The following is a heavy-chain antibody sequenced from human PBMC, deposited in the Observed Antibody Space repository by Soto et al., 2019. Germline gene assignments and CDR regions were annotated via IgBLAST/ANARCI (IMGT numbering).Heavy chain of an antibody. D-gene: IGHD2-15*01. V-gene: IGHV4-34*01. CDR2: INRSGRT. CDR1: GGSFSGYY. Sequence: VPLQQWGAGLLKPSETLSLTCAVYGGSFSGYYWSCIRQPPGKVLELIGEINRSGRTNYNPSLRSRVTISVDTSKNQFSLKLSSVTGADTALYYCARLVVVVAATVDYWGQGTLVTVSS. J-gene: IGHJ4*02. CDR3: ARLVVVVAATVDY.